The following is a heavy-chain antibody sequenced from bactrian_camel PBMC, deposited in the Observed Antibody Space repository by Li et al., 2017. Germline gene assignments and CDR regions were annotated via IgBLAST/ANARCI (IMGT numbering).Heavy chain of an antibody. Sequence: QLVESGGGSVQAGGSLRPSCAASGITYNSYSMGWFRQAPGKEREGVAVVLIMYVGDGPIYYADSVKGRFTISQDNAKNTLYLQMNSLKPEDTAMYYCAAGGVAICSRGGLWVGTPQDQGTQVTVS. D-gene: IGHD5*01. V-gene: IGHV3S28*01. CDR2: MYVGDGPI. J-gene: IGHJ4*01. CDR1: GITYNSYS.